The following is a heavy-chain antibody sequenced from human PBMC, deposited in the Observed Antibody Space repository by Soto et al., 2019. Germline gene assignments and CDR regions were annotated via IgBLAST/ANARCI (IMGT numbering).Heavy chain of an antibody. J-gene: IGHJ4*02. D-gene: IGHD4-17*01. CDR2: ISGIGGTT. V-gene: IGHV3-23*01. Sequence: PGGSLRLSCAASGFTFNSYAMSWVRQAPGKGLEWVSVISGIGGTTYYADSVKGRFTISRDNSKNTLYLQMYSLRAEDTAVYYCATLYGGQKSSGPNRPDYWGQGTLVTVSP. CDR1: GFTFNSYA. CDR3: ATLYGGQKSSGPNRPDY.